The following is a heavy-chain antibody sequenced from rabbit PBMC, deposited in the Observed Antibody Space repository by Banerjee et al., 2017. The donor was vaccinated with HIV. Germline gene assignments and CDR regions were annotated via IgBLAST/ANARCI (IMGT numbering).Heavy chain of an antibody. J-gene: IGHJ6*01. CDR3: ARIYPRSSGLMDL. Sequence: QSLEESGGDLVKPGASLTLTCTASGFSFSSSYWICWVRQAPGKGLEWIACIWTDSGTTDYASWAKGRFTISKASSTTVTLQMTSLTAADTATYFCARIYPRSSGLMDLWGPGTLVTVS. CDR2: IWTDSGTT. CDR1: GFSFSSSYW. D-gene: IGHD1-1*01. V-gene: IGHV1S40*01.